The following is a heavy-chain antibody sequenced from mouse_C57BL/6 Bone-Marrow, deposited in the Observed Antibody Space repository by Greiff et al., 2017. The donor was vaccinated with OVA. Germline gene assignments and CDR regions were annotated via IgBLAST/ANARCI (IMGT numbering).Heavy chain of an antibody. Sequence: EVQGVESGGDLVKPGGSLKLSCAASGFTFSSYGMSWVRQTPDKRLEWVATISSGGSYTYYPDSVKGRFTISRDNAKNTLYLQMSSLKSEDTAMYYCARQGDYDGSFAYWGQGTLVTVSA. CDR2: ISSGGSYT. CDR1: GFTFSSYG. V-gene: IGHV5-6*01. D-gene: IGHD2-4*01. J-gene: IGHJ3*01. CDR3: ARQGDYDGSFAY.